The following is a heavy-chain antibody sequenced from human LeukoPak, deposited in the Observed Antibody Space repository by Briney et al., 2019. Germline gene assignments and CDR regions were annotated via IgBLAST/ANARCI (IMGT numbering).Heavy chain of an antibody. CDR1: GFTVSSNY. Sequence: GGSLRLSCAASGFTVSSNYMSWVRQAPGKGLEWVSVIYSGGSTFYADSVKGRFSISRDNSKNTLYLQMNSLRAEDTAVYYCARDQCSGGSCYSGWFDPWGQGTLVTVSS. J-gene: IGHJ5*02. V-gene: IGHV3-53*01. CDR3: ARDQCSGGSCYSGWFDP. CDR2: IYSGGST. D-gene: IGHD2-15*01.